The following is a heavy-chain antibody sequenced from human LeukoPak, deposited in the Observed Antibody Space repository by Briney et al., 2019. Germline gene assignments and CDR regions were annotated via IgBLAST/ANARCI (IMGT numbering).Heavy chain of an antibody. D-gene: IGHD3-3*01. V-gene: IGHV1-2*02. CDR1: GYTFTSYA. Sequence: ASVKVSCKASGYTFTSYAMNWVRQAPGQGLEWMGWINPNSGGTNYAQKFQGRVTMTRDTSISTAYMELSRLRSDDTAVYYCARDYDFWSGSLMVYWGQGTLVTVSS. J-gene: IGHJ4*02. CDR2: INPNSGGT. CDR3: ARDYDFWSGSLMVY.